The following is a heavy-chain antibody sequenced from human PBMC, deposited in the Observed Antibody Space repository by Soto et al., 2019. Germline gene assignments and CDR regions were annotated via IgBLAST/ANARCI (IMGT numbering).Heavy chain of an antibody. J-gene: IGHJ5*02. CDR2: IYPGGSDT. V-gene: IGHV5-51*01. CDR3: ARAQKSYCSSTSCYESNWFDH. D-gene: IGHD2-2*01. Sequence: GESLKISCKGSGYSFTSYWIGWVRQMPGKGLEWMGIIYPGGSDTRYSPSFQGQVTISADKSISTAYLQWSSLKASDTAMYYCARAQKSYCSSTSCYESNWFDHWGQGTPVTVS. CDR1: GYSFTSYW.